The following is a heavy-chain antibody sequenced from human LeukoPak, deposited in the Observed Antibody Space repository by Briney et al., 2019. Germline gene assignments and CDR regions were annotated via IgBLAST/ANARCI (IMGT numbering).Heavy chain of an antibody. D-gene: IGHD2-15*01. V-gene: IGHV3-30-3*01. Sequence: GGSLRLSCVASGFTFNSYAVHWVRQAPGKGLEWVAVISYDGSINFYAASVNGRFTISRDNSKNTLYLQMNSLRAEDTALYFCARDRRYCGGGSCYFDYFFDYWGQGTLVTVSS. CDR3: ARDRRYCGGGSCYFDYFFDY. CDR2: ISYDGSIN. CDR1: GFTFNSYA. J-gene: IGHJ4*02.